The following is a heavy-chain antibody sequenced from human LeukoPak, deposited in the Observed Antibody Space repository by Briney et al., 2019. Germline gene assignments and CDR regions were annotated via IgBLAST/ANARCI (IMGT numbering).Heavy chain of an antibody. CDR3: GRRTSYDTLTGYTYWYFDL. J-gene: IGHJ2*01. Sequence: SETLSLTCTVSGGSISSYYWSWIRQPPGRGLEWIGYTSYSGSTDYNPSRRSRVTLSVDTSKNQLSLKLSSVTAADTAVYYCGRRTSYDTLTGYTYWYFDLWGRGTLVTVSS. CDR2: TSYSGST. D-gene: IGHD3-9*01. V-gene: IGHV4-59*01. CDR1: GGSISSYY.